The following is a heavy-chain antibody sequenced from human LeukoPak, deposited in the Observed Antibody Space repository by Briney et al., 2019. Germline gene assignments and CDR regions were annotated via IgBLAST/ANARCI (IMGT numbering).Heavy chain of an antibody. Sequence: GGSLRLSCAASGFTFSRYAISWVRQAPGKGLEWVSAISGSGITTYYADSVKGRFTISRDNSNNTLYLQMHSLRADDTAVYYCAKDTYHGILPGYYTAYYFDCWGQGTLVTVSS. J-gene: IGHJ4*02. CDR1: GFTFSRYA. CDR3: AKDTYHGILPGYYTAYYFDC. D-gene: IGHD3-9*01. V-gene: IGHV3-23*01. CDR2: ISGSGITT.